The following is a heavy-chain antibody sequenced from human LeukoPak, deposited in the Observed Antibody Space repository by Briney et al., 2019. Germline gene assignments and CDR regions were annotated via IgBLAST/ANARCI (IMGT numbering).Heavy chain of an antibody. CDR3: ARDRVGGGSCYSDY. Sequence: GGSLRLSCVASGFTFSSYAMHWVRQAPGKGLEWVAVISYDGSNKYYADSVKGRFTISRDNSKNTLYLQMNSLRAEDTAVYYCARDRVGGGSCYSDYWGQGTLVTVSS. CDR1: GFTFSSYA. J-gene: IGHJ4*02. V-gene: IGHV3-30-3*01. CDR2: ISYDGSNK. D-gene: IGHD2-15*01.